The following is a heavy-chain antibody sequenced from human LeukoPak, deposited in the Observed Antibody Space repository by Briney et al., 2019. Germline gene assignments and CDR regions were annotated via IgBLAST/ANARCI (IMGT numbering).Heavy chain of an antibody. V-gene: IGHV3-33*01. Sequence: GRSLRLSCAASGFTFSSYGMHWVRQAPGKGLEWVAVIWYDGSNKYYADSVKGRFTISRDNPKNTLYLQMNSLRAEDTAVYYCARGSGWYDYWGQGTLVTVSS. D-gene: IGHD6-19*01. CDR1: GFTFSSYG. J-gene: IGHJ4*02. CDR2: IWYDGSNK. CDR3: ARGSGWYDY.